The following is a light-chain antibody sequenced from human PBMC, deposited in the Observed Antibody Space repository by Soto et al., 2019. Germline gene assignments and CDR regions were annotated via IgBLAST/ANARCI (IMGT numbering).Light chain of an antibody. CDR1: SSNIGAGYH. CDR2: NNN. J-gene: IGLJ3*02. Sequence: QSVLTQPPSVSGAPGQRVTISCTRSSSNIGAGYHVHWYQQLPGTAPKLLIYNNNNRPSGVPGRFSGSKSGTSASLAITGLQTDDEADYYCQSFDSSLSVVFGGGTKLTVL. CDR3: QSFDSSLSVV. V-gene: IGLV1-40*01.